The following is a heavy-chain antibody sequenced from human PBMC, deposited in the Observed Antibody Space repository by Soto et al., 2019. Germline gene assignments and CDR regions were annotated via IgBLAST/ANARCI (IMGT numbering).Heavy chain of an antibody. V-gene: IGHV4-39*01. Sequence: LSLTCTVAGVSISSSSYYLGWIRQPPGKGLEWIGSIYYSGSTYYNPSLKSRVTISVDTSKNQFSLKLSSVTAADTAVYYCARQYDFWSYNWFDPWGQGTLVTVSS. J-gene: IGHJ5*02. D-gene: IGHD3-3*01. CDR3: ARQYDFWSYNWFDP. CDR1: GVSISSSSYY. CDR2: IYYSGST.